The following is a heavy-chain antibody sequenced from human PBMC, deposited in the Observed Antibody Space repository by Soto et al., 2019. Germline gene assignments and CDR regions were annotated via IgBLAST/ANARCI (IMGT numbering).Heavy chain of an antibody. J-gene: IGHJ4*02. CDR2: IIPILGIA. CDR3: ARGKFYDYIPKAARGPYSFDY. V-gene: IGHV1-69*02. D-gene: IGHD3-16*01. CDR1: GGTFSSYT. Sequence: QVQLVQSGAEVKKPGSSVKVSCKASGGTFSSYTISWVRQAPGQGLEWMGRIIPILGIANYAQKFQGRVTITADKSTSTAYMELSSLRSEDTAVYYCARGKFYDYIPKAARGPYSFDYWGQGTLVTVSS.